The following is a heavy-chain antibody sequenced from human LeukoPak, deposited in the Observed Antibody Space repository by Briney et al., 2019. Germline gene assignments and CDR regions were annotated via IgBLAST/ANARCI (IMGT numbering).Heavy chain of an antibody. CDR1: GFTFSSYS. CDR2: ISSSSSYI. D-gene: IGHD5-18*01. V-gene: IGHV3-21*01. CDR3: AKDMGYTYGHAFDY. Sequence: GGSLRLSCAASGFTFSSYSMNWVRQAPGKGLEWVSSISSSSSYIYYADSVKGRLTISRDNAKNSLCLQMNSLRTEDTAVYYCAKDMGYTYGHAFDYWGQGTLVTVSS. J-gene: IGHJ4*02.